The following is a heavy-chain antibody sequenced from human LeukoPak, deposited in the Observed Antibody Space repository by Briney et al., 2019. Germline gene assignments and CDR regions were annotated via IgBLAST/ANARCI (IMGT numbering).Heavy chain of an antibody. J-gene: IGHJ4*02. D-gene: IGHD5-18*01. CDR3: ASSGGYSYEYYFDY. Sequence: SETLSLTCTVSGYSISRGYYWGWIRQPPGKGLEWIGSIYHSGSTYYNPSLKSRVTISVDTSKNQFSLKLSSVTAADTAVYYCASSGGYSYEYYFDYWGQGTLVTVSS. CDR1: GYSISRGYY. V-gene: IGHV4-38-2*02. CDR2: IYHSGST.